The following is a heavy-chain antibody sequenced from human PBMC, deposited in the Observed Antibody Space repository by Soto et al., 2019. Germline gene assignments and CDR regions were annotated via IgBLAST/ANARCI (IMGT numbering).Heavy chain of an antibody. J-gene: IGHJ3*02. CDR3: ARDLFAASSGDAFDI. V-gene: IGHV3-33*01. CDR2: IWYDGSNK. CDR1: GFTFSSYG. Sequence: QVQLVESGGGVVQPGRSLRLSCAASGFTFSSYGMHWVRQAPGKGLEWVAVIWYDGSNKYYADSVKGRFTISRDNSKNTLYLQMNSLRAEDTAVYYCARDLFAASSGDAFDIWGQGTMVAVSS. D-gene: IGHD3-22*01.